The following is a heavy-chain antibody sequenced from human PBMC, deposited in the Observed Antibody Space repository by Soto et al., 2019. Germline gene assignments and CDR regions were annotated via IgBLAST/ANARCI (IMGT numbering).Heavy chain of an antibody. CDR1: GFTFGSYA. Sequence: GGSLRLSCAASGFTFGSYAMHWVRQAPGKGLEWVAVISYDGSNKYYADSVKGRFTISRDNSKNTLYLQMNSLRAEDTAVYYCASGLFGPLYYYGMDVWGQGTTVTVSS. D-gene: IGHD2-21*01. J-gene: IGHJ6*02. V-gene: IGHV3-30-3*01. CDR2: ISYDGSNK. CDR3: ASGLFGPLYYYGMDV.